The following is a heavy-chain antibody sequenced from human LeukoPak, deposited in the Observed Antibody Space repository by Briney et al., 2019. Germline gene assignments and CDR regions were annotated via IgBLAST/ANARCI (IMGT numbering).Heavy chain of an antibody. CDR3: ARDSYGMDV. J-gene: IGHJ6*02. CDR1: GFTFSSYT. V-gene: IGHV3-21*01. CDR2: ISSGGSYI. Sequence: PGGSLRLSCAASGFTFSSYTLNWVRQAPGKGLEWVSSISSGGSYIYYADSVKGRFTISRDNSKNTLYLQMNSLRAEDTAVYYCARDSYGMDVWGQGTTVTASS.